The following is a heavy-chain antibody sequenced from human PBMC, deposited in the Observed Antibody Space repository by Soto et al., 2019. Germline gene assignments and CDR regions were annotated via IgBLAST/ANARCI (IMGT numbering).Heavy chain of an antibody. CDR3: ARQEDTARVNAFDI. V-gene: IGHV5-51*01. D-gene: IGHD5-18*01. Sequence: GESLKISCKGSGYSFTSYWIGWVRQMPGKGLEWMGIIYPGDSDTRYSPSFQGQVTISADKSISTAYLQWSSLEASDTAMYSCARQEDTARVNAFDIWGQGTMVTVSS. CDR1: GYSFTSYW. J-gene: IGHJ3*02. CDR2: IYPGDSDT.